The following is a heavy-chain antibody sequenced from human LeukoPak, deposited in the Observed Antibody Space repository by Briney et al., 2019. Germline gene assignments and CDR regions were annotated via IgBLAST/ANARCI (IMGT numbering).Heavy chain of an antibody. CDR3: ARDSSGGISDY. CDR1: GFTFSDYY. CDR2: ISSSSYT. D-gene: IGHD4-23*01. Sequence: GGSLRLSCAASGFTFSDYYMSWIRQAPGKGLEWVSYISSSSYTNYADSVKGRFTISRDNAKNSLYLQMNNLRAEDTAVYYCARDSSGGISDYWGQGTLVTVSS. J-gene: IGHJ4*02. V-gene: IGHV3-11*06.